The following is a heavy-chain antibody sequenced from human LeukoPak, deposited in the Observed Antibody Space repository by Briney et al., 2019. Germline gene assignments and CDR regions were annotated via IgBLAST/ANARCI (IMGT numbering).Heavy chain of an antibody. D-gene: IGHD6-13*01. CDR3: ARDPIAAVRFDY. Sequence: GSLRLSCAASGFTFTSYGMHWVCQAPGKGLEWVAVIWYDGSNKYYADSVKGRFTISRDNSKNTLYLQMNSLRAEDTAVYYCARDPIAAVRFDYWGQGTLVTVSS. CDR2: IWYDGSNK. CDR1: GFTFTSYG. J-gene: IGHJ4*02. V-gene: IGHV3-33*01.